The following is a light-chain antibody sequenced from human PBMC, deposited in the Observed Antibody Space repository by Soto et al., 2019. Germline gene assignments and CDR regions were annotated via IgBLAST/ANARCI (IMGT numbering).Light chain of an antibody. CDR3: SSYGGSNNLV. V-gene: IGLV2-8*01. Sequence: QSALTQPPSASGSPGQSVTISCTGASSDVGGYSYASWYQQHPGKAPKLMIYEVSKRPSGVPDRFSGSKSGNTASLTVSGLQAEDEADYYCSSYGGSNNLVFGGGTKVTVL. CDR1: SSDVGGYSY. J-gene: IGLJ2*01. CDR2: EVS.